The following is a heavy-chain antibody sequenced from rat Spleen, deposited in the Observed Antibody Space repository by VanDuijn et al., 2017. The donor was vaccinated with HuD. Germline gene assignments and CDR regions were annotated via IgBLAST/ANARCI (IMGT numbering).Heavy chain of an antibody. CDR1: GFTFSDYY. V-gene: IGHV5-27*01. Sequence: EVQLVESGGGLVQPGRSLKLSCAASGFTFSDYYMAWVRQAPKKGLEWVASISPSGISTYYRDSVKGRFTISRDNAISTLYLQMNSLRSEDTATYYCTTQWELYHWGQGVMVTVSS. CDR2: ISPSGIST. D-gene: IGHD5-1*01. J-gene: IGHJ2*01. CDR3: TTQWELYH.